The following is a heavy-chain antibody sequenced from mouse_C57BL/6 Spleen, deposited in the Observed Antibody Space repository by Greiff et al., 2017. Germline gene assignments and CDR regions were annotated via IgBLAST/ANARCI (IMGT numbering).Heavy chain of an antibody. D-gene: IGHD1-1*01. Sequence: VQLKQSGAELVRPGASVKLSCTASGFNIKDYYMHWVKQRPEQGLEWIGRIDPEDGDTEYAPKFQGKATMTADTSSNTAYLQLSSLTSEDTAVYYCTTNYGSSYGFAYWGQGTLVTVSA. J-gene: IGHJ3*01. CDR3: TTNYGSSYGFAY. CDR1: GFNIKDYY. CDR2: IDPEDGDT. V-gene: IGHV14-1*01.